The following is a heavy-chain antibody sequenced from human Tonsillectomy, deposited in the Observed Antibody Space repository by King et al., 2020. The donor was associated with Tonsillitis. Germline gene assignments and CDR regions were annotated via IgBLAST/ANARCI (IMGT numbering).Heavy chain of an antibody. V-gene: IGHV4-34*01. CDR2: INHSGST. Sequence: VQLQQWGAGLLKPSETLSLTCAVYGGSFSGYYWSWIRQPPGKGLEWIGEINHSGSTNYNPSLSSRVTISVDTSKNQFSVKLSSVTAADTAVYYCARATVTWSYNWFDPWGHGTLVTVSS. CDR1: GGSFSGYY. CDR3: ARATVTWSYNWFDP. J-gene: IGHJ5*02. D-gene: IGHD4-11*01.